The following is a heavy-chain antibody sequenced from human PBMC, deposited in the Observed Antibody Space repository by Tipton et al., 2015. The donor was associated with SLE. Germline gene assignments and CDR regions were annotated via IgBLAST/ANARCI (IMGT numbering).Heavy chain of an antibody. D-gene: IGHD3/OR15-3a*01. CDR2: IYHSGST. CDR1: GGSFSGYY. CDR3: ARAPGLDRDYYYYFYMDV. Sequence: TLSLTCAVYGGSFSGYYWSWIRQPPGKGLEWIGEIYHSGSTNYNPSLKSRVTISVDTSKNQFSLKLSSVTAADTAVYYCARAPGLDRDYYYYFYMDVWDKGTTVTVSS. J-gene: IGHJ6*03. V-gene: IGHV4-34*01.